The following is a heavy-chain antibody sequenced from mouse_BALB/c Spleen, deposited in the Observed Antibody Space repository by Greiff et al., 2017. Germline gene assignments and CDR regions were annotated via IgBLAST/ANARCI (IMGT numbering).Heavy chain of an antibody. CDR3: ARGNYGGFAY. CDR2: IWSGGST. V-gene: IGHV2-2*02. J-gene: IGHJ3*01. D-gene: IGHD2-1*01. CDR1: GFSLTSYG. Sequence: QVQLKESGPGLVQPSQSLSITCTVSGFSLTSYGVHWVRQSPGKGLEWLGVIWSGGSTDYNAAFIYRLSISKDNSKSQVFFKMNSLQANDTAIYYCARGNYGGFAYWGQGTLVTVSA.